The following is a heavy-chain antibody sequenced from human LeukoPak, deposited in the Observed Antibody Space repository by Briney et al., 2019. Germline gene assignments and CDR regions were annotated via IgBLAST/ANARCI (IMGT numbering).Heavy chain of an antibody. V-gene: IGHV1-2*04. CDR3: ARDLGGPSGLYGRDYYYGMDV. CDR1: RYTFTGYY. J-gene: IGHJ6*02. CDR2: INPNSGGT. Sequence: ASVKVSCKASRYTFTGYYMHWVRQAPGQGLEWMGWINPNSGGTNYAQKFQGWVTMTRDTSISTAYMELSRLRSDDTAVYYCARDLGGPSGLYGRDYYYGMDVWGQGTTVTVSS. D-gene: IGHD6-19*01.